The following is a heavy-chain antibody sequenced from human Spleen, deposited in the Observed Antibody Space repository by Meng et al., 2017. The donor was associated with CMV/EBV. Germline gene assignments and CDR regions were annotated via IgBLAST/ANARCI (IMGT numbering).Heavy chain of an antibody. CDR1: GASVTYYY. J-gene: IGHJ5*02. CDR3: ARAAFTMDRGVINYFDP. V-gene: IGHV4-59*02. CDR2: IYYRGTT. Sequence: SETLSLTCSVSGASVTYYYWSWIRQPPGKGLEWIGYIYYRGTTNYNPSLKSRVTISVDTSRNQFSLKLRSVTAADTAVYYCARAAFTMDRGVINYFDPWGQGTLVTVSS. D-gene: IGHD3-10*01.